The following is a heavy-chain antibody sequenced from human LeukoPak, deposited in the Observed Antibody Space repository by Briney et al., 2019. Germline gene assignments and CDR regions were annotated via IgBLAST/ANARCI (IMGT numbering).Heavy chain of an antibody. J-gene: IGHJ4*02. V-gene: IGHV3-53*01. CDR2: IYSGGST. CDR1: GLTVSRNY. D-gene: IGHD3-10*01. Sequence: GGSLRLSCAASGLTVSRNYMSWVRQAPGKGLEWVSVIYSGGSTYYADSVKGRFTISRDNSKNTLYLQMNSLRADDTAVYYCARSLLWFGEGSFEYWGQGTLVTVSS. CDR3: ARSLLWFGEGSFEY.